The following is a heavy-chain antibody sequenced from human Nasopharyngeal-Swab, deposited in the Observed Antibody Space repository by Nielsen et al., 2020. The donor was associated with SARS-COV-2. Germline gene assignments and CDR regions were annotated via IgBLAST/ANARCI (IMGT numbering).Heavy chain of an antibody. J-gene: IGHJ2*01. CDR3: ARDLLSSWRAIGNWYFDL. V-gene: IGHV3-66*01. D-gene: IGHD6-13*01. CDR1: GFTVSSNY. Sequence: GGSLRLSCAASGFTVSSNYMSWVRQAPGKGLEWVSVIYSGGSTYYADSVKGRFTISRDNAENSLYLQMNSLRAEDTAVYYCARDLLSSWRAIGNWYFDLWGRGTLVTVSS. CDR2: IYSGGST.